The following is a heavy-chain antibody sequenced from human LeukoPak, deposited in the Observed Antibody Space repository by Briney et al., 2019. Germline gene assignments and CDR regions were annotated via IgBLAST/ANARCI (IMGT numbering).Heavy chain of an antibody. CDR2: IKQDGSEK. CDR3: ARGDSSSWFYFDY. Sequence: GGSLRLSCAASGFTFSSYWMSWVHQAPGKGLEWVANIKQDGSEKYYVDSVKGRFTISRDNAKNSLYLQMNSLRAEDTAVYYCARGDSSSWFYFDYWGQGTLVTVSS. V-gene: IGHV3-7*01. CDR1: GFTFSSYW. D-gene: IGHD6-13*01. J-gene: IGHJ4*02.